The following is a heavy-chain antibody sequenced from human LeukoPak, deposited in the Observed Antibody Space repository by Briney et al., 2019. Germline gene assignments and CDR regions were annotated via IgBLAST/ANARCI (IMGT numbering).Heavy chain of an antibody. CDR3: ANPFPSAR. CDR2: IRSSGSTI. Sequence: GGSLRLPCAASGFTFSDYDMNWIRQAPGKGLGGVSYIRSSGSTIHYADSVKGRYTTSRANAKNSLYLQMNSLRAEDTAVYYCANPFPSARWGQGTLVTVSS. J-gene: IGHJ4*02. V-gene: IGHV3-11*01. CDR1: GFTFSDYD. D-gene: IGHD6-6*01.